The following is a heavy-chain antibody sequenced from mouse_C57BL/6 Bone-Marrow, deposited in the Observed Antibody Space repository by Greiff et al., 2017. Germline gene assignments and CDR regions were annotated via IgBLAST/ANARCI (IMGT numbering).Heavy chain of an antibody. V-gene: IGHV1-50*01. D-gene: IGHD4-1*01. J-gene: IGHJ3*01. Sequence: QVQLQQPGAELVKPGASVKLSCKASGYTFTSYWMQWVKQRPGQGLEWIGEIDPSDSYTTYNQKFKGKATLTVDTSSSTADMQLSSLTSEDSAVYYCASPGAWFAYWGQGTRVTVSA. CDR2: IDPSDSYT. CDR3: ASPGAWFAY. CDR1: GYTFTSYW.